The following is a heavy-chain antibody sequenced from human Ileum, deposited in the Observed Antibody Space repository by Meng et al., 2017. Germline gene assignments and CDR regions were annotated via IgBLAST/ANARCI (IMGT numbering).Heavy chain of an antibody. Sequence: GQLQESGPGLVRSSQRPSRTCTVSGGSFSSGDYYWSWLRQPPGKGLEWIGYIFDTGPPSYSPPLRSRLSISMDTSKNQFSLRLTSVSAADTAVYYCAASLDGNRFDPWGQGTLVTVSS. J-gene: IGHJ5*02. D-gene: IGHD1-26*01. CDR2: IFDTGPP. CDR1: GGSFSSGDYY. CDR3: AASLDGNRFDP. V-gene: IGHV4-30-4*01.